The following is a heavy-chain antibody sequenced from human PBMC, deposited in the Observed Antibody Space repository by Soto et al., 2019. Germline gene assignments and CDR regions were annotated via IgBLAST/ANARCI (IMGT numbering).Heavy chain of an antibody. CDR2: MNPNSGNT. J-gene: IGHJ5*02. CDR3: ARGRYQLLESWFDP. V-gene: IGHV1-8*01. Sequence: GASVKVSCKASGYTFTSYDINWVRQATGQGLEWMGWMNPNSGNTGYAQKFQGRVTMTRNTTISTAYMELSSLRSEDTAVYYCARGRYQLLESWFDPWGQGTLVTVSS. CDR1: GYTFTSYD. D-gene: IGHD2-2*01.